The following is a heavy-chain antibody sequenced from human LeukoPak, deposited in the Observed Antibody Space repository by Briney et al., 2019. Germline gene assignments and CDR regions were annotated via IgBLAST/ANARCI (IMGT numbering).Heavy chain of an antibody. CDR3: ANERYYYDSSGYWSWFDP. CDR2: IYHSGST. D-gene: IGHD3-22*01. Sequence: SETLSLTCAVSGYSISSGYYWGWIRQPPGKGLEWIGSIYHSGSTYYNPSLKSRVTISVDTSKNQFSLELSSVTAADTAVYYCANERYYYDSSGYWSWFDPWGQGTLVTVSS. CDR1: GYSISSGYY. V-gene: IGHV4-38-2*01. J-gene: IGHJ5*02.